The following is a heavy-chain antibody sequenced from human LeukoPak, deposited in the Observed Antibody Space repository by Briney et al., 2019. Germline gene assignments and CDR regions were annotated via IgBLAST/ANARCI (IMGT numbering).Heavy chain of an antibody. CDR3: ARALVVPAAMPYYYYYYMDV. CDR2: IYYSGST. D-gene: IGHD2-2*01. Sequence: KPSETLSLTCTVSGGSISSYYWSWIRQPPGKGLDWIGYIYYSGSTNYNPSLKSRVTISVDTSKNQFSLKLSSVTAADTAVYYCARALVVPAAMPYYYYYYMDVWGKGTTVTVSS. J-gene: IGHJ6*03. V-gene: IGHV4-59*01. CDR1: GGSISSYY.